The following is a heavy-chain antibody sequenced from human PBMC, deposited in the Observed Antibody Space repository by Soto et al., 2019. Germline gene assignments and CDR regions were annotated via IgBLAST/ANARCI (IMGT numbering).Heavy chain of an antibody. CDR2: IWYDGSNE. Sequence: QVQLVESGGGVVQPGRSLRLSCAASGSTFSSYAMHWVRQAPGKGLEWVAVIWYDGSNEDYADSVKGRFTTSRDNSKKTLFLQMNSLRVEDTAVYYCAREETGTFDCWGQGTVVTVSS. CDR3: AREETGTFDC. D-gene: IGHD1-1*01. V-gene: IGHV3-33*01. CDR1: GSTFSSYA. J-gene: IGHJ4*02.